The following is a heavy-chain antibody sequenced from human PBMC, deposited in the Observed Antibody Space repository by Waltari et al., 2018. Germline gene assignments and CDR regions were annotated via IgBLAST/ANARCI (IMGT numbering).Heavy chain of an antibody. V-gene: IGHV1-2*02. J-gene: IGHJ4*02. Sequence: QVQLVQSGAEVKKPGASVKVSCKASGYNFTGYYMHWVRQAPGQGLEWIGWINPNSGGTNYAQKFQGRVTMTRDTSISTAYMELSRLRSDDTAVYYWARDLDTIFGVVIDNFDYWGQGTLVTVS. CDR1: GYNFTGYY. D-gene: IGHD3-3*01. CDR2: INPNSGGT. CDR3: ARDLDTIFGVVIDNFDY.